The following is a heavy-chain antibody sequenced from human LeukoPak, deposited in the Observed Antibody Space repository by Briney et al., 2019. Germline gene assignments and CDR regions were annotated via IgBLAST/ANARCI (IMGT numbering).Heavy chain of an antibody. D-gene: IGHD4-17*01. Sequence: SETLSLTRTVSGGSISGYYWSWIRQPPGKGLEWIGYIYYTGSTNYNPSLKSRVTISVDTSQNQFSLKVSSVTAADTAVYYCVRSKSGTYGWFDPWGQGTLVTVSS. CDR1: GGSISGYY. V-gene: IGHV4-59*01. CDR3: VRSKSGTYGWFDP. J-gene: IGHJ5*02. CDR2: IYYTGST.